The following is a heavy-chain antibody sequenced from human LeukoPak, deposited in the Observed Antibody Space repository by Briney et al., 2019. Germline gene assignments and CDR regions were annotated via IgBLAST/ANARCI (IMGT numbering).Heavy chain of an antibody. D-gene: IGHD3-9*01. J-gene: IGHJ6*02. Sequence: ASVKVSFKASGYSFTSYYMHWVRQAPGQGLEWMGIINPSGGSTSYAQKFQGRVTMTRDTSTSTVYMELSSLRSEDTAVYYCAREVGRYFDWLYPLYYYGMDVWGQGTTVTVSS. V-gene: IGHV1-46*01. CDR3: AREVGRYFDWLYPLYYYGMDV. CDR2: INPSGGST. CDR1: GYSFTSYY.